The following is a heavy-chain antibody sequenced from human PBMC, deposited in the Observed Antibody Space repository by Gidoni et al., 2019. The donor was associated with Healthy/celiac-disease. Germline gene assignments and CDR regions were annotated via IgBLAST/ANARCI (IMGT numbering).Heavy chain of an antibody. CDR1: GYSISRGYY. V-gene: IGHV4-38-2*02. D-gene: IGHD2-2*01. CDR3: ARDRHCSSTSCYGSTERWFDP. CDR2: IYHSGST. J-gene: IGHJ5*02. Sequence: QVQLQESGPGLVKPSETLSLTCAVSGYSISRGYYWGWIRQPPGKGLEWIGSIYHSGSTYYNPSLKSRVTISVDTSKNQFSLKLSSVTAADTAVYYCARDRHCSSTSCYGSTERWFDPWGQGTLVTVSS.